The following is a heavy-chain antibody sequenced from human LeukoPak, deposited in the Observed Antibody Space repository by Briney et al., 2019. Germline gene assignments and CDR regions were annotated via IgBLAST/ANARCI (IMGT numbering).Heavy chain of an antibody. CDR3: ARDHGYTYSKDRFDY. D-gene: IGHD5-18*01. CDR1: GFTFNNYA. Sequence: GGSLRLSCAASGFTFNNYAMHWVRQAPGKGLEWLAIVSYDGTNKYSADSVKGRFTISRDNSKNMVFLQVNSLRAEDTAVYYCARDHGYTYSKDRFDYWGQGTLVTVSS. J-gene: IGHJ4*02. CDR2: VSYDGTNK. V-gene: IGHV3-30*04.